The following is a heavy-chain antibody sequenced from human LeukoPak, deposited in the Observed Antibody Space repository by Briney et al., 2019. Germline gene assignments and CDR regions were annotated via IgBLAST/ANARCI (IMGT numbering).Heavy chain of an antibody. D-gene: IGHD3-10*01. Sequence: ASVKVSCKASGYTFTGYYMHWVRQAPGQGLEWMGWINPNSGGTNYAQKFQGRVTMTRDTSISTAYMKLSRLRSDDTAVYYCARVVLYGSGRLSWPNYGMDVWGQGTTVTVSS. CDR3: ARVVLYGSGRLSWPNYGMDV. J-gene: IGHJ6*02. CDR2: INPNSGGT. V-gene: IGHV1-2*02. CDR1: GYTFTGYY.